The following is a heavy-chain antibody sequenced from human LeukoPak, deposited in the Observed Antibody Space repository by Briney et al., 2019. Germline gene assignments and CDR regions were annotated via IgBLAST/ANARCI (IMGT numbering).Heavy chain of an antibody. J-gene: IGHJ6*02. D-gene: IGHD3-22*01. CDR1: GYIFTDYY. Sequence: GASVKVSCKASGYIFTDYYMHWVRQAPGQGLEWMGWINPNSGGTNYAQKFQGRVTMTRDTSISTAYMELSRLRSDDTAVYYCARESRYYDSSGYYYYYYGMDVWGQGTTVTVSS. V-gene: IGHV1-2*02. CDR3: ARESRYYDSSGYYYYYYGMDV. CDR2: INPNSGGT.